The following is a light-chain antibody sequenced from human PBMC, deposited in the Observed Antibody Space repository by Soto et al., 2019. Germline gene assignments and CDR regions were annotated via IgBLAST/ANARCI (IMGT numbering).Light chain of an antibody. J-gene: IGKJ1*01. CDR1: QSVSSGD. CDR2: GTS. CDR3: QHYGDSRT. V-gene: IGKV3-20*01. Sequence: EVVLTQSPGTLSLSPGERATLSCRASQSVSSGDLAWYQQKPGQAPRLLIYGTSSRPTGIPDRFSGSGSEIDFTLTISRLEPEDFAVYYCQHYGDSRTFGQGTKVEIK.